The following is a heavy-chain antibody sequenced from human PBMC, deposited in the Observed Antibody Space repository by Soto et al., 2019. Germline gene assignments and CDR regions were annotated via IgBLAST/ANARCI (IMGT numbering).Heavy chain of an antibody. CDR2: IDHDGPT. Sequence: EVQLLESGGGLVQPGGSLRFSYAGSGFTFSNYWMHWVRQAPGKGLEWVSRIDHDGPTDYADSVRGRFTISRGNAENTLYLQMNSQRPEDTAVYYCVRDSHGDYWRQGTLVTVSS. CDR3: VRDSHGDY. V-gene: IGHV3-74*01. J-gene: IGHJ4*02. CDR1: GFTFSNYW.